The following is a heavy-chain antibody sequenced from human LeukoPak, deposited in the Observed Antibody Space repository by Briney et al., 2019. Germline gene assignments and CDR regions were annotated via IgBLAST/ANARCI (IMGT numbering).Heavy chain of an antibody. V-gene: IGHV3-30-3*01. J-gene: IGHJ4*02. CDR3: VSFYETY. Sequence: GGSLRLSCAASGFTFSSYAMHRVRQAPGKGLEWVAVISYDGTNKYYADSVKGRFTISRDNSKNTLYLQMNSLRAEDTAVYYCVSFYETYWGRGTLVTVSS. CDR2: ISYDGTNK. D-gene: IGHD2-2*01. CDR1: GFTFSSYA.